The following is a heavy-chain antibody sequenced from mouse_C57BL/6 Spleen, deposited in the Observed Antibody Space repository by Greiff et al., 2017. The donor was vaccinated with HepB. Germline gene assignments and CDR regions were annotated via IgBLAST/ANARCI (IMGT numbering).Heavy chain of an antibody. CDR1: GFTFSSYA. Sequence: EVKLVESGEGLVKPGGSLKLSCAASGFTFSSYAMSWVRQTPEKRLEWVAYISSGGDYIYYAATVKGRFTISRDNARNTLYLQMSSLKSEDTAMYYGTRDLLGHDAMDYWGQGTSVTVSS. V-gene: IGHV5-9-1*02. D-gene: IGHD4-1*01. J-gene: IGHJ4*01. CDR2: ISSGGDYI. CDR3: TRDLLGHDAMDY.